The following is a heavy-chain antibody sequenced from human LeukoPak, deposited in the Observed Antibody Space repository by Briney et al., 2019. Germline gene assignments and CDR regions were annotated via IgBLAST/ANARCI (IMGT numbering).Heavy chain of an antibody. J-gene: IGHJ3*02. Sequence: PGGSLRLSCAASGFTFSSYWMSWVRQAPGKGLEGVANIKQDGSEKYYVDSVKGRFTISSDNAKNSLYLQMNSLRAEDTAVYYCARSGWAYCGGDCYSEPGAFDIWGQGTMVTVSS. CDR2: IKQDGSEK. V-gene: IGHV3-7*01. CDR3: ARSGWAYCGGDCYSEPGAFDI. D-gene: IGHD2-21*01. CDR1: GFTFSSYW.